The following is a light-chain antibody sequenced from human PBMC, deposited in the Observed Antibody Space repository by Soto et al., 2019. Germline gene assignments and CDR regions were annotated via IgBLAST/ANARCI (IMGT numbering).Light chain of an antibody. Sequence: EIVMTQSPATLSVSPGERATLSCRASQSVSSRIAWYQQKPGQAPRLLIYGASTRAAGIPARFTGSGSGTEFTLTISSLQSEDFAVYYCRQYDIWPRTFGQGTKV. CDR3: RQYDIWPRT. J-gene: IGKJ1*01. CDR2: GAS. CDR1: QSVSSR. V-gene: IGKV3-15*01.